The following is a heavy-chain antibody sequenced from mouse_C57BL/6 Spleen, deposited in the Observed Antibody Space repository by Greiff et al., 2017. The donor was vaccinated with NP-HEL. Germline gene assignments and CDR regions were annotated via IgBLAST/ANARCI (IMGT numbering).Heavy chain of an antibody. CDR2: ISDGGSYT. D-gene: IGHD2-4*01. J-gene: IGHJ3*01. CDR3: ARREYDYWCAY. CDR1: GFTFSSYA. V-gene: IGHV5-4*03. Sequence: EVMLVESGGGLVKPGGSLKLSCAASGFTFSSYAMSWVRQTPEKRLEWVATISDGGSYTYYPDNVKGRFTISRDNAKNNLYLQMSHLKSEDTAMYYCARREYDYWCAYWGQGTLVTVSA.